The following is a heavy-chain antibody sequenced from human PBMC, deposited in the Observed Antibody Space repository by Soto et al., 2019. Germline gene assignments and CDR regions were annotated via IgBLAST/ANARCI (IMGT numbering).Heavy chain of an antibody. D-gene: IGHD1-20*01. CDR2: IIPIFGTA. V-gene: IGHV1-69*13. CDR3: ARLGASRYMEFGTNAFDI. J-gene: IGHJ3*02. CDR1: GGTFSSYA. Sequence: ASVKVSCKASGGTFSSYAISWVRQAPGQGLEWMGGIIPIFGTANYAQKFQGRVTITADESTSTAYMELSSLRSEDTAVYYCARLGASRYMEFGTNAFDIWGQGTMVTVSS.